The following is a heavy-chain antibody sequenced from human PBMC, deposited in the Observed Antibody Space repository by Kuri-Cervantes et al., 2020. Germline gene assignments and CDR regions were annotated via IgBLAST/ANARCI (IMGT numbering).Heavy chain of an antibody. D-gene: IGHD6-19*01. J-gene: IGHJ5*02. CDR1: GFTFSSYA. CDR3: AKDSPYSSGWNH. CDR2: ISYDGSNK. V-gene: IGHV3-30*01. Sequence: GGSLRLSCAASGFTFSSYAMHWVRQAPGKGLEWVAVISYDGSNKYYADSVKGRFTISRDNSKNTLYLQMNSLRAEDTALYYCAKDSPYSSGWNHWGQGTLVTVSS.